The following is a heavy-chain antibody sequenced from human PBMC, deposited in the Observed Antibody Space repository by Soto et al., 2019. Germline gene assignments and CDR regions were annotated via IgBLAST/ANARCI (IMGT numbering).Heavy chain of an antibody. CDR3: AKDIVVPSALGYYYYGMDF. J-gene: IGHJ6*02. D-gene: IGHD2-2*01. Sequence: QVQLVESGGGVVKPGRSLRLSCAASELTFSRYGMHWVRRAPGKGLEWVAMISDDGTKKNYADSVKGRFTISRDNSKNTMYLQMNSLRPEDTAVYYCAKDIVVPSALGYYYYGMDFWGQGTTVTVSS. CDR1: ELTFSRYG. CDR2: ISDDGTKK. V-gene: IGHV3-30*18.